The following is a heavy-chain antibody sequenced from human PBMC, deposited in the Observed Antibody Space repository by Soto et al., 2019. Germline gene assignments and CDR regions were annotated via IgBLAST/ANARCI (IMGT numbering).Heavy chain of an antibody. V-gene: IGHV3-74*01. CDR3: ASSPGTGYSYGQLDY. CDR2: INSDGSST. Sequence: GGSLSLSCAASGFPFSSYWMHWVRQAPGKGLVWVSRINSDGSSTSYADSVKGRFTISRDNAKNTLYLQMNSLRAEDTAVYYCASSPGTGYSYGQLDYWGQGTLVTVSS. CDR1: GFPFSSYW. J-gene: IGHJ4*02. D-gene: IGHD5-18*01.